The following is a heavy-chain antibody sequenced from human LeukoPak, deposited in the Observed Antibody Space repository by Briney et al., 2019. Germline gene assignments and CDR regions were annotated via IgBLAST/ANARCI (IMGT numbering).Heavy chain of an antibody. Sequence: SETLSLTCTVSGGSISSYYWSWIRQPPGKGLEWIGYIYYSGSTNYNPSLKSRVTISVDTSKNQFSLKLSSVTAADTAVYYCARAEIYYDSSGYYSAWFDPWGQGTQVTVSS. CDR2: IYYSGST. CDR1: GGSISSYY. CDR3: ARAEIYYDSSGYYSAWFDP. J-gene: IGHJ5*02. D-gene: IGHD3-22*01. V-gene: IGHV4-59*01.